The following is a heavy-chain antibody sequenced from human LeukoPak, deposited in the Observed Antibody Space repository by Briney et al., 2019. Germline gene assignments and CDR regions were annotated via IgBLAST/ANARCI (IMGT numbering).Heavy chain of an antibody. CDR1: GYSLTSYW. CDR3: ARGGRYDYVWGSYRYTY. CDR2: IDPSDSYT. V-gene: IGHV5-10-1*01. J-gene: IGHJ4*02. Sequence: GESLRISCKGSGYSLTSYWISWVRQMPGKGLEWMGRIDPSDSYTNYSPSFQGHVTISADKSISTAYLQWSSLKASDTAMYYCARGGRYDYVWGSYRYTYWGQGTLVTVSS. D-gene: IGHD3-16*02.